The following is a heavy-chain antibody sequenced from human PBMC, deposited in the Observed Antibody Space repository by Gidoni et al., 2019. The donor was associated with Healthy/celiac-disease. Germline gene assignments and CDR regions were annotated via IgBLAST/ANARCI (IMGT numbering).Heavy chain of an antibody. Sequence: SGDYYWSWIRQPPGKGLEWIGYIYYSGSTYYNPSLKSRVTISVDTSKNQFSMKLSSVTAADTAVYYCARFITFGGVLAPAYYFDYWGQGTLVTVSS. CDR2: IYYSGST. J-gene: IGHJ4*02. CDR3: ARFITFGGVLAPAYYFDY. D-gene: IGHD3-16*02. CDR1: SGDYY. V-gene: IGHV4-30-4*01.